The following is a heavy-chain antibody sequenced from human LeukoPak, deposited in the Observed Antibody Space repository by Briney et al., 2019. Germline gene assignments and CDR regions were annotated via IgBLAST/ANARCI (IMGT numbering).Heavy chain of an antibody. CDR2: ISYDGSNK. CDR3: AKDLPHHYCSSTSCCGYDYYYGMDV. J-gene: IGHJ6*02. V-gene: IGHV3-30*18. CDR1: GFTFSSYG. Sequence: PGGSLRLSCAASGFTFSSYGMRWVRQAPGKGLEWVAVISYDGSNKYYADSVKGRFTISRDNSKNTLYLKMNSLRAEDTAVYYCAKDLPHHYCSSTSCCGYDYYYGMDVWGQGTTVTVSS. D-gene: IGHD2-2*01.